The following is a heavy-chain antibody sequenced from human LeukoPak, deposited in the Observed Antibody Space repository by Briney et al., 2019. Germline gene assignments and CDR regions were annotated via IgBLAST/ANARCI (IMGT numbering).Heavy chain of an antibody. CDR3: AKEEVTTPIRIFDY. Sequence: GGSLRLSCAASGFTFSTYTMSWVRQAPGKGLEWVSAISGSGGGTYYADSVKGRFIISRDNSKNTLYLQMNSLRAEDTAVYYCAKEEVTTPIRIFDYWGQGTLVTVSS. V-gene: IGHV3-23*01. CDR2: ISGSGGGT. J-gene: IGHJ4*02. D-gene: IGHD4-11*01. CDR1: GFTFSTYT.